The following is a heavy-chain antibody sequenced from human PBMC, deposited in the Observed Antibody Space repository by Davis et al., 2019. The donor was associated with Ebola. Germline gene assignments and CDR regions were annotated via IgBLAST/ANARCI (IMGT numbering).Heavy chain of an antibody. CDR3: ARRSSGTYGFDY. J-gene: IGHJ4*01. CDR1: GFTFSSYW. D-gene: IGHD1-26*01. Sequence: GESLKISCAASGFTFSSYWMSWVRQAPGKGLEWVANIKQDGSEKYYVDSVKGRFTISRDNSRNTLYLQMNSLRAEDTALYYCARRSSGTYGFDYWGHGTLVTVSS. CDR2: IKQDGSEK. V-gene: IGHV3-7*01.